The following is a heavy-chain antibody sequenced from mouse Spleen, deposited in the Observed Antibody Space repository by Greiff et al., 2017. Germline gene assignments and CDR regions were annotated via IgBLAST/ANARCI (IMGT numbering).Heavy chain of an antibody. Sequence: VQRVESGAELVKPGASVKISCKASGYTFTDYYINWVKQRPGQGLEWIGRIGPGSGTTYYNERFKGKATLTADKSSSTAYTQLSSLTSEDSAVYYCARDYGSSYSFAYWGQGTLVTVSA. V-gene: IGHV1-77*01. CDR2: IGPGSGTT. CDR3: ARDYGSSYSFAY. D-gene: IGHD1-1*01. CDR1: GYTFTDYY. J-gene: IGHJ3*01.